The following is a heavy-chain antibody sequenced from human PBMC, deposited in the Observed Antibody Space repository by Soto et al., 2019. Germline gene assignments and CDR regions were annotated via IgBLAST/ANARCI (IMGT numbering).Heavy chain of an antibody. CDR1: GFTFSQSG. CDR3: ARDQGDCSGGTCYFVDV. CDR2: IWYDGSHE. D-gene: IGHD2-15*01. Sequence: QVQLVESGGGVVQPGKSLRLSCAASGFTFSQSGMHWVRQAPGKGLEWVAIIWYDGSHEYYGDSVRGRFTISRDNSKNTLDLQMDSLRAEDTAVYYCARDQGDCSGGTCYFVDVWGQGTTVSVSS. J-gene: IGHJ6*02. V-gene: IGHV3-33*01.